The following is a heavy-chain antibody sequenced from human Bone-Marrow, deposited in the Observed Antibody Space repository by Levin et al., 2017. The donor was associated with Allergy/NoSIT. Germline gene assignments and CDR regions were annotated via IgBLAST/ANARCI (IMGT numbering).Heavy chain of an antibody. J-gene: IGHJ4*02. CDR2: IWYDGSNK. CDR1: GFTFSSYG. V-gene: IGHV3-33*01. CDR3: ARGDTPASHLNFDY. Sequence: GGSLRLSCAASGFTFSSYGMHWVRQAPGKGLEWVAVIWYDGSNKYYADSVKGRFTISRDNSKNTLYLQMNSLRAEDTAVYYCARGDTPASHLNFDYWGQGTLVTVSS.